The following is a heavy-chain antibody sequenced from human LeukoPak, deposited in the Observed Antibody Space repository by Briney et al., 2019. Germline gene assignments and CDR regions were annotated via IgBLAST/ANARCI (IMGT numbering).Heavy chain of an antibody. CDR2: ISSSSSYI. V-gene: IGHV3-21*01. J-gene: IGHJ5*02. Sequence: GGSLRLSCAASGFTFSSYSMNWVRQAPGKGLEWVSSISSSSSYIYYADSVKGRFTISRDNAKNSLYLQMNSLRAEDTAVYYCAREVRDNWFDPWGQGTLVTVSS. CDR3: AREVRDNWFDP. CDR1: GFTFSSYS.